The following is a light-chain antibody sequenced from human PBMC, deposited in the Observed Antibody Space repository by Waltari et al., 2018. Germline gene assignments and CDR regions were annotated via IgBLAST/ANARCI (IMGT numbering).Light chain of an antibody. CDR2: ATS. J-gene: IGKJ4*01. CDR3: QQRSGWPLT. V-gene: IGKV3-11*01. CDR1: QTITS. Sequence: IVLTQSPGTLSLSPGERATLSCRASQTITSLAWYQQTPGQAPRLLIYATSTRATGITPRFTGSGSGTDFTLTINGLEPDDSAVYYCQQRSGWPLTFGGGTKVEIK.